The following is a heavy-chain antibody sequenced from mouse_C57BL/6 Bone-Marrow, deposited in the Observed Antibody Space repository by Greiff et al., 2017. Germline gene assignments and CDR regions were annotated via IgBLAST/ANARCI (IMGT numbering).Heavy chain of an antibody. J-gene: IGHJ2*01. CDR3: AREYDYSFDY. Sequence: EVHLVESGPGMVKPSQSLSLTCTVTGYSITSGYDWHWIRHFPGNKLEWMGYISYSGSTNYNPSLKSRISITHDTSKNHFFLKLNSVTTEDTATYYCAREYDYSFDYWGQGTTLTVSS. D-gene: IGHD2-4*01. CDR2: ISYSGST. V-gene: IGHV3-1*01. CDR1: GYSITSGYD.